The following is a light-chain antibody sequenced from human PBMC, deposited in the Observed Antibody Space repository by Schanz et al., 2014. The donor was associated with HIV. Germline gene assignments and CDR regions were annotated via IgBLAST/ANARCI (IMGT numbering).Light chain of an antibody. J-gene: IGKJ1*01. Sequence: EIVLTQSPGSLSLSPGERATLSCRASQRLSSSYLAWYQARPGLAPRLLIYDASTRATGIPARFSGSGSGTEFTLTISSLQSEDFAVYYCQQYNNWPQTFGQGTKVEIK. CDR1: QRLSSSY. CDR3: QQYNNWPQT. CDR2: DAS. V-gene: IGKV3-15*01.